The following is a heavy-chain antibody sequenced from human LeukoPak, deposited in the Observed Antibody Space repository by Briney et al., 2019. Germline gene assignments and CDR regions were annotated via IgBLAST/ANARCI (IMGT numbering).Heavy chain of an antibody. D-gene: IGHD1-26*01. J-gene: IGHJ4*02. Sequence: PGGSLRLSCAASGFTFSSYRMTWVRQAPGKGLEWVSSISSSSSYIYYADSVKGRFTISRDNAKNSLYLQMNSLRAEDTAVYYCARAVGATEFDYWGQGTLVTVSS. V-gene: IGHV3-21*01. CDR1: GFTFSSYR. CDR3: ARAVGATEFDY. CDR2: ISSSSSYI.